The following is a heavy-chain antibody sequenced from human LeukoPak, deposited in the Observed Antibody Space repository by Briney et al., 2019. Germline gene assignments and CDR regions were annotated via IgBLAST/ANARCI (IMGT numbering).Heavy chain of an antibody. Sequence: GGSLRLSCTASGFTFSYHWMHWVRQVPGKGLVWISRIDGGGSSTSYADSVKGRSSISRDNSKSTLYLQMSSLRAEDTAVYYCARGPGSSGGAYVGDYWGHGTLVTVSS. CDR3: ARGPGSSGGAYVGDY. CDR2: IDGGGSST. J-gene: IGHJ4*01. V-gene: IGHV3-74*01. D-gene: IGHD3-22*01. CDR1: GFTFSYHW.